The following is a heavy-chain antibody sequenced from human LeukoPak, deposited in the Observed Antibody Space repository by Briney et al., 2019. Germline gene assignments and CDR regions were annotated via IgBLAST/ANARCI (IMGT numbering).Heavy chain of an antibody. V-gene: IGHV4-39*01. J-gene: IGHJ4*02. CDR3: ARSYGSGSYLQKIDY. CDR2: IYYSGST. D-gene: IGHD3-10*01. CDR1: GGSISSYY. Sequence: SETLSLTCTVSGGSISSYYWGWIRQPPGKGLEWIGSIYYSGSTYYNPSLKSRATISVDTSKNQFSLKLSSVTAADTAVYYCARSYGSGSYLQKIDYWGQGTLVTVSS.